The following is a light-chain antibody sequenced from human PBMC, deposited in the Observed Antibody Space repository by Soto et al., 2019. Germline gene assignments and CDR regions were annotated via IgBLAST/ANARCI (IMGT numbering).Light chain of an antibody. CDR2: DVS. V-gene: IGLV2-11*01. CDR3: CSYAGSYTYV. Sequence: QSALTQPRSVSGSPGQSVTISCTGTSSVVGGYNYVSWYQQHSGKAPKLMIYDVSKRPSGVPDRFSGSKSGNTASLTISGLQAEDEADYYCCSYAGSYTYVFVTGTKVTVL. J-gene: IGLJ1*01. CDR1: SSVVGGYNY.